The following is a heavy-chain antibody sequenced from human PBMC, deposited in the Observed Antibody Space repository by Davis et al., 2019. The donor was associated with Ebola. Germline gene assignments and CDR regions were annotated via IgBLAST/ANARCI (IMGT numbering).Heavy chain of an antibody. D-gene: IGHD3-22*01. CDR1: GFTFGSYR. V-gene: IGHV3-74*01. CDR2: LNSDGSGT. Sequence: HTGGSLRLSCAASGFTFGSYRMHWVRQVPGKGLVWVSRLNSDGSGTSYADSVKGRFTISRDNAKNTLYLQMNSLRAEDTAVYYCARPPYYYDSSGYSNWGQGTLVTVSS. J-gene: IGHJ4*02. CDR3: ARPPYYYDSSGYSN.